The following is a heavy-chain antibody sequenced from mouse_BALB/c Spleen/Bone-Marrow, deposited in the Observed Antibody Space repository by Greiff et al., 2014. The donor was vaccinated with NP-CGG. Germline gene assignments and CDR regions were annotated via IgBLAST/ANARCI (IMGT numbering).Heavy chain of an antibody. V-gene: IGHV1S81*02. CDR2: INPSNGGT. Sequence: QVQLQQSGAELVKPGASVKLSCKASGYSFTNYYMYWVKRRPGQGLEWIGEINPSNGGTNFNEKFKNKATLTVYKSSSTAYMQLSSLTSEDSAVYYCTRSNYGYWYFDVWGAGTTVTVSS. CDR1: GYSFTNYY. J-gene: IGHJ1*01. CDR3: TRSNYGYWYFDV. D-gene: IGHD1-1*01.